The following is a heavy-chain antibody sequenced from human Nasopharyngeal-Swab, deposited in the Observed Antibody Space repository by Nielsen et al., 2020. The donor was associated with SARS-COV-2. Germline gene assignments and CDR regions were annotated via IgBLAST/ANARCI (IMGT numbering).Heavy chain of an antibody. CDR3: AKGGGWLYYFDF. CDR1: GFTFSSFA. J-gene: IGHJ4*02. V-gene: IGHV3-23*01. CDR2: ISGTGGST. D-gene: IGHD6-19*01. Sequence: GGSLRLSCAASGFTFSSFAMSWVRQAPGKGLEWVSAISGTGGSTYYADSVKGRFTISRDNSKNTLYLQVSSLRAEDTAMYYRAKGGGWLYYFDFWGQGTLVTVSS.